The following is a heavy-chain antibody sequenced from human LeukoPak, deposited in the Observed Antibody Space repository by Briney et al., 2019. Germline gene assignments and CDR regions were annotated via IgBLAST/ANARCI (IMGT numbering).Heavy chain of an antibody. Sequence: SDTLSLMCTVSGYFISSGYDRGWIRPPPGKGVEGIGKIYHSGSTYYNPSLKSRVTISVDTSKNQFSLKLSSVTAADTAVYYCARDEDSGSHRSPPYNWFDLWGQGTLVTVSS. CDR1: GYFISSGYD. J-gene: IGHJ5*02. CDR2: IYHSGST. V-gene: IGHV4-38-2*02. CDR3: ARDEDSGSHRSPPYNWFDL. D-gene: IGHD1-26*01.